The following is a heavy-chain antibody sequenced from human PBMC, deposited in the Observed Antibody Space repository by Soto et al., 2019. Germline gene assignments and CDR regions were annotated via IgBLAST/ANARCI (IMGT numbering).Heavy chain of an antibody. D-gene: IGHD3-3*01. V-gene: IGHV3-23*01. Sequence: GGSLRLSCAASGFTFSSYAMSWVRQAPGKGLEWVSAISGSGGSTYYADSVKGRFTISRDNSKNTLYLQMNSLRAEDTAVYYCAKSGSSVRFLEWLPPYYYGMDVWGQGTTVTVSS. CDR3: AKSGSSVRFLEWLPPYYYGMDV. CDR2: ISGSGGST. J-gene: IGHJ6*02. CDR1: GFTFSSYA.